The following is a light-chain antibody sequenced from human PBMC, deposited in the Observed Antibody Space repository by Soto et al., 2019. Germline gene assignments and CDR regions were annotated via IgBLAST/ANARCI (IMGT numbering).Light chain of an antibody. CDR2: GTS. V-gene: IGKV1-6*01. J-gene: IGKJ1*01. Sequence: GDRVIITCRASQAIRTELGWYQQRPGKAPKLLIYGTSNLQSGVPSRFSGSGSGTDFTLTINGLQPEDSATYYCLQDYSYPRTLGQRTKVDVK. CDR1: QAIRTE. CDR3: LQDYSYPRT.